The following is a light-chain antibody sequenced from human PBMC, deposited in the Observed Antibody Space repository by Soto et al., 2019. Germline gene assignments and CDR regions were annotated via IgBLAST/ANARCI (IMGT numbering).Light chain of an antibody. J-gene: IGLJ2*01. V-gene: IGLV2-14*03. Sequence: QSALTQPASVSGSPGQSITISCTGTSSDVGGYDFGSWYQQHPGKAPKLMIYDVSNRPSGVSDRFSGSKSGNTASLTISGLQAEDEADYYCSSYTRSTTRVFGGGNKGTVL. CDR1: SSDVGGYDF. CDR3: SSYTRSTTRV. CDR2: DVS.